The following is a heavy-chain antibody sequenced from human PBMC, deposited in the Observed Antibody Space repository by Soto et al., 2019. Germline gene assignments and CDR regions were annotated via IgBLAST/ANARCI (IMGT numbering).Heavy chain of an antibody. J-gene: IGHJ5*02. CDR3: ASGPGLSGYDWFDP. CDR2: IIPILGIA. CDR1: GGTFSSYT. V-gene: IGHV1-69*02. Sequence: QVQLVQSGAEVKKPGSSVKVSCKASGGTFSSYTISWVRQAPGQGLEWMGRIIPILGIANYAQKFQGRVTITADKSTSTAYMELSSLRSEDTAVYYCASGPGLSGYDWFDPWGQGTLVTVSS. D-gene: IGHD3-22*01.